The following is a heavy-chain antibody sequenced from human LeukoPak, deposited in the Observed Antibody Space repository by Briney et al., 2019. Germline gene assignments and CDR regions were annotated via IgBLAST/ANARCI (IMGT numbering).Heavy chain of an antibody. CDR2: ISSSSSYM. V-gene: IGHV3-21*06. Sequence: ETLSLTCTVSGVSISGSSYYWGWVRQAPGKGLEWVSSISSSSSYMYYADSVKGRFTISRDNAKNSLYLQMNSLRAEDTAVYYCARDRDVPAIGMDVWGQGTTVTVSS. CDR3: ARDRDVPAIGMDV. J-gene: IGHJ6*02. CDR1: GVSISGSSYY.